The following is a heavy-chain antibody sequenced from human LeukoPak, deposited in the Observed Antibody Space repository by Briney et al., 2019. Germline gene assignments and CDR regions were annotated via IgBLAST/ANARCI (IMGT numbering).Heavy chain of an antibody. CDR2: IIPIFGTA. Sequence: SVKVSCKASGGTFSSYAISWVRQAPGQGLEWMGGIIPIFGTANYAQKFQGRVTMTTDTSTSTAYMELRSLRSDDTAVYYCARLCSIRWCLHDWFDPWGQGTLVTVSS. CDR1: GGTFSSYA. J-gene: IGHJ5*02. D-gene: IGHD2-21*01. CDR3: ARLCSIRWCLHDWFDP. V-gene: IGHV1-69*05.